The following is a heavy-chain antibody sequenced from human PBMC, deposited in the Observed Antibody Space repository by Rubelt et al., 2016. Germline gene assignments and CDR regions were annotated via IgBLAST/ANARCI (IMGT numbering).Heavy chain of an antibody. V-gene: IGHV1-18*03. D-gene: IGHD6-6*01. Sequence: QVQLVQSGAEVKKPGASVKVSCKASGYTFTSYGISWVRQAPGQGLEWMGWISAYNGNTNYAQKLQGRVTMTTDTSTSTADMELSSLRSEDMAVYYCARSRSSQSEYYFDYWGQGTLVTVSS. J-gene: IGHJ4*02. CDR3: ARSRSSQSEYYFDY. CDR1: GYTFTSYG. CDR2: ISAYNGNT.